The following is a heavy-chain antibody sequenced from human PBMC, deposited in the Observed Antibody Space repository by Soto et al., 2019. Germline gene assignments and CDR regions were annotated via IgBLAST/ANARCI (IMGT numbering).Heavy chain of an antibody. V-gene: IGHV3-15*01. CDR2: IKTTTDGGTT. Sequence: PRGSLRLSCAASGFTFSNAWLSWVRQAPGKGLEWVGHIKTTTDGGTTDYAAPVKGRFTISRDDSQNTLYLQMDSLNTEDTAVYFCTTEIHGYRYFGYWGQGTLVTSPQ. CDR1: GFTFSNAW. J-gene: IGHJ4*02. CDR3: TTEIHGYRYFGY. D-gene: IGHD5-18*01.